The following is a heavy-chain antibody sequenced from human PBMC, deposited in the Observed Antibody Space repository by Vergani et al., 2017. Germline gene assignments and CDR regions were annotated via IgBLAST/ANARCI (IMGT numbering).Heavy chain of an antibody. Sequence: QVQLVQSGAEVKKPGSSVKVSCKASGGTFSSYAISWVRQAPGQGLEWMGIINPSGGSTSYAQKFQGRVTMTRDTSTSTVYMELSSLRSEDTAVYYCARTAARRGGWFDPWGQGTLVTVSS. V-gene: IGHV1-46*01. CDR2: INPSGGST. J-gene: IGHJ5*02. D-gene: IGHD6-6*01. CDR1: GGTFSSYA. CDR3: ARTAARRGGWFDP.